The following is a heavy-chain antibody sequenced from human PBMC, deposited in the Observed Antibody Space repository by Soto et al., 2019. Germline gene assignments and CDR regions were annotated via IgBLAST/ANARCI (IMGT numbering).Heavy chain of an antibody. D-gene: IGHD3-10*01. Sequence: PGGSLRLSCAASGFTFSSYAMSWVRQAPGKGLEWVSAISGSGGSTYYADSVKGRFTISRDNSKNTLYLQMNSLRAEDTALYYCAKLSRDTMVRGVIDYWGQGTLVTVSS. V-gene: IGHV3-23*01. CDR3: AKLSRDTMVRGVIDY. CDR1: GFTFSSYA. J-gene: IGHJ4*02. CDR2: ISGSGGST.